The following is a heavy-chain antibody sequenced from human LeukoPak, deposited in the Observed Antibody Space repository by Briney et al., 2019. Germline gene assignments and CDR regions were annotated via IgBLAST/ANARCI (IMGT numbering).Heavy chain of an antibody. CDR3: ASCYYYDSSGCAY. Sequence: SETLSLTCAVYGGSLSGYYWSWIRQPPGKRLEWIGEINHSGSTNYNPSLKSRVTISVDMSKNQFSLKLTSVTAADTAVYYCASCYYYDSSGCAYWGQGTLVTVSS. CDR2: INHSGST. J-gene: IGHJ4*02. D-gene: IGHD3-22*01. CDR1: GGSLSGYY. V-gene: IGHV4-34*01.